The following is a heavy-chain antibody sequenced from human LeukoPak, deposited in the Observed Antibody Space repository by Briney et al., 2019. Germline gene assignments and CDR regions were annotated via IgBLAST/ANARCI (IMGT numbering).Heavy chain of an antibody. CDR2: ISGSGGST. CDR1: GLTFSSYA. V-gene: IGHV3-23*01. Sequence: GGSLRLSCAASGLTFSSYAMSWVRQAPGKGLEWVSAISGSGGSTYYADSVKGRFTISRGNSKNTLYLQMNSLRAEDTAVYYCAKGTMIDYYFDYWGQGTLVTVSS. CDR3: AKGTMIDYYFDY. J-gene: IGHJ4*02. D-gene: IGHD3-22*01.